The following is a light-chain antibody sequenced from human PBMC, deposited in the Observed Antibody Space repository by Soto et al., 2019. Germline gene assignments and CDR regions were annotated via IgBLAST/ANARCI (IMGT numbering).Light chain of an antibody. Sequence: QSVLTQPPSVSGAPGQRVTISCTGSSSNIGAGYDVHWYQQLPGTAPKLLIYGNSNRPSGVPDRFSGSKSGTSASLAITGLQAEDEADYYCQSYDSSLSVAFGGGIKLTVL. CDR2: GNS. CDR1: SSNIGAGYD. CDR3: QSYDSSLSVA. V-gene: IGLV1-40*01. J-gene: IGLJ2*01.